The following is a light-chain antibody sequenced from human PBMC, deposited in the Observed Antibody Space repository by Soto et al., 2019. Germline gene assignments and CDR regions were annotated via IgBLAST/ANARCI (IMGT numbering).Light chain of an antibody. Sequence: AIQMTQSPSSLSASVGDRVTITCRASQGIRNDLGWYQQKPGKAPKLLIYAASSLQSGVPSRFSGSGSGTDFTLTISSLQSEDFAVYYCQQYNKWPPITFGQGTRREIK. CDR1: QGIRND. CDR2: AAS. CDR3: QQYNKWPPIT. J-gene: IGKJ5*01. V-gene: IGKV1-6*01.